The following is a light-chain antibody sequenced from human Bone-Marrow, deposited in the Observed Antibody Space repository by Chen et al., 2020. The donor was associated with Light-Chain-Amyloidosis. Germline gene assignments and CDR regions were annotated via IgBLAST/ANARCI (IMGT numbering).Light chain of an antibody. CDR1: DLPTKY. CDR2: RDT. V-gene: IGLV3-25*02. CDR3: KSADRSGTDEVI. Sequence: SYELTQPPSVSVSPGQTARITCSGDDLPTKYAYWYQQKPGQAPVLVIHRDTERPSGISERCSGTRSGTTATLTISGVQAEEEADYDWKSADRSGTDEVIVGGGTKLTV. J-gene: IGLJ2*01.